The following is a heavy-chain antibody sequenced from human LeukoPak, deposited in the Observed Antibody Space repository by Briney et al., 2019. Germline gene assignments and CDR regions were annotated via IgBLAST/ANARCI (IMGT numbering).Heavy chain of an antibody. Sequence: ASVKVSCNVSGYTLTELSMHWVRQAPGKGLEWMGGFDPEDGETIYAQKFQGRVTMTEDTSTDTAYMELSSLRSEDTAVYYCATGITTAEYFQHWGQGTLVPVSS. D-gene: IGHD1/OR15-1a*01. V-gene: IGHV1-24*01. J-gene: IGHJ1*01. CDR3: ATGITTAEYFQH. CDR1: GYTLTELS. CDR2: FDPEDGET.